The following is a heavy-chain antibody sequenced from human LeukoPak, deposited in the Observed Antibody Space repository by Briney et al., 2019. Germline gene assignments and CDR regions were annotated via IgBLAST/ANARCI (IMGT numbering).Heavy chain of an antibody. Sequence: GGSLRLSCAASGFSFSSYAVSWVRQAPGKGLEWVSGIDTGGYTYYPGSVRDRFTISRENAKNSLYLQVNSLRAGDTAVYYCARGLSRGLDAFDIWGQGTMVTVSS. J-gene: IGHJ3*02. CDR3: ARGLSRGLDAFDI. CDR2: IDTGGYT. CDR1: GFSFSSYA. D-gene: IGHD3-10*01. V-gene: IGHV3-13*04.